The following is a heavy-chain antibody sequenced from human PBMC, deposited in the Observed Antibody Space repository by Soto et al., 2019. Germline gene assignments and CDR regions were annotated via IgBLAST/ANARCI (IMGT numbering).Heavy chain of an antibody. Sequence: QVQLVESGGGVVQPGRSLRLSCAASGFTFSSYGMHWVRQAPGKGLEWVAVIWYDGSEKYYVDFVKGRFTISRDNANIALYLQMNSLRAEDTAVYYCAREPTYYYDSSGYYHGGYFAYWGQGTLVTVSS. CDR2: IWYDGSEK. CDR3: AREPTYYYDSSGYYHGGYFAY. CDR1: GFTFSSYG. J-gene: IGHJ4*02. V-gene: IGHV3-33*01. D-gene: IGHD3-22*01.